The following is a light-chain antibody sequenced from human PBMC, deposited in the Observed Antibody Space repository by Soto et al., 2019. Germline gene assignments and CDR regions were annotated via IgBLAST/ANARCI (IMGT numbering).Light chain of an antibody. Sequence: DIQMTHSPSTLSASVGDRVTITCRASESMSNCLAWYQQKPGKAPKLLISGASSLQSGVPSRFSGSGSGTDFTLTISSLQPEDFASYYCQQSYSTPRITFGQGTRLEIK. J-gene: IGKJ5*01. CDR2: GAS. CDR1: ESMSNC. CDR3: QQSYSTPRIT. V-gene: IGKV1-39*01.